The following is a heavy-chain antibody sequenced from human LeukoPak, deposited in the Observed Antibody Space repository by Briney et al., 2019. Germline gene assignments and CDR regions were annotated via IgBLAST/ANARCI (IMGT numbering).Heavy chain of an antibody. CDR3: ARDRGSYLSHYFDY. J-gene: IGHJ4*02. V-gene: IGHV1-69*05. CDR2: IIPFSGTA. D-gene: IGHD1-26*01. CDR1: GGTFTSYA. Sequence: GSSVKVSCKASGGTFTSYAISWVRQAPGQGLEWMGGIIPFSGTANYAQKLQGRVTITTDESTSTAYMELSSLRSEDTAVYYCARDRGSYLSHYFDYWGQGTLVTVSS.